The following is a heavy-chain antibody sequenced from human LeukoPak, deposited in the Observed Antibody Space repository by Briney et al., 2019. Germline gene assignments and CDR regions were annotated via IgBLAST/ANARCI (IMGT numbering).Heavy chain of an antibody. Sequence: GGSLRLSCAASGLAFSTYGMHWVRQAPGKGLEWVAVIWSDGSNEYYADSVKGRFTISRDNAKNSLYLQMNSLRSEDTAVYYCATDGPGGVDQDAFDIWGQGTMVTVSS. CDR1: GLAFSTYG. D-gene: IGHD3-10*01. CDR3: ATDGPGGVDQDAFDI. J-gene: IGHJ3*02. CDR2: IWSDGSNE. V-gene: IGHV3-33*03.